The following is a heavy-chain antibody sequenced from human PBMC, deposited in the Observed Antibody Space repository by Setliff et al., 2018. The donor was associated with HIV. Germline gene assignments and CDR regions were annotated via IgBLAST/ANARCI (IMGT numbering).Heavy chain of an antibody. CDR1: GGSISNYY. CDR2: VYYNGGT. CDR3: ARARYGTSFDP. D-gene: IGHD3-9*01. Sequence: PSETLSLTCTVSGGSISNYYWSWIRQPPGKGLEWIGYVYYNGGTQYNPSLKSRVTISADTSKNQFSLKLNSVTAADTAVYFRARARYGTSFDPWGQGTLVTVSS. J-gene: IGHJ5*02. V-gene: IGHV4-59*01.